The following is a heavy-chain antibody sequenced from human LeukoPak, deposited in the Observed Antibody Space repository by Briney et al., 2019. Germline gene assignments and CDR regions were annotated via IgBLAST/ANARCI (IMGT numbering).Heavy chain of an antibody. V-gene: IGHV3-74*01. D-gene: IGHD3-10*01. CDR1: GFTFITYW. CDR2: INSDGSTT. Sequence: GGSLRLSYAASGFTFITYWMHWVRQAPGKGLVWVLSINSDGSTTTYADSVKGRVTISRDNANNMVYLQMNSLRAEDTAVYYCARAFGSGSQVINYFDFWGQGTLVSVSS. CDR3: ARAFGSGSQVINYFDF. J-gene: IGHJ4*02.